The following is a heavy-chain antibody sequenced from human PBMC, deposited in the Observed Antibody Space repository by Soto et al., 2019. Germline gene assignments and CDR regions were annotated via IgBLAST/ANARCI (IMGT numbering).Heavy chain of an antibody. V-gene: IGHV3-23*01. J-gene: IGHJ4*02. CDR2: ISGSGGST. CDR3: AKDTNRVLWFGEHFDY. Sequence: EVQLLESGGGLVQPGGSLRLSCAASGFTFSSYAMSWVRQAPGKGLEWVSAISGSGGSTYYADSVKGRFTISRDNSKNTLYLQMNSLRAEDTAVYYCAKDTNRVLWFGEHFDYWGQGTLVTVSS. CDR1: GFTFSSYA. D-gene: IGHD3-10*01.